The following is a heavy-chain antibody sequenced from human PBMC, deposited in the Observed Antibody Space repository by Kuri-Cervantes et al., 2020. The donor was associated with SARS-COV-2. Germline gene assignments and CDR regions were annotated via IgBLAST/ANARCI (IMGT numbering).Heavy chain of an antibody. CDR3: ARQSRGATATVTTDYYYYGMDV. D-gene: IGHD4-17*01. J-gene: IGHJ6*02. V-gene: IGHV5-51*01. CDR2: IYPGDSDT. Sequence: SCKGSGYSFTSYWIGWVRQMPGKGLEWMGIIYPGDSDTRYSPSFQGQVTISADKSISTAYLQWSSLKASDTAMYYCARQSRGATATVTTDYYYYGMDVWGQGTTVTVSS. CDR1: GYSFTSYW.